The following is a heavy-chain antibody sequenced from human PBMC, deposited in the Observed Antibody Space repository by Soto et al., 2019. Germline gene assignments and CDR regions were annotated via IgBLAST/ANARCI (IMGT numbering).Heavy chain of an antibody. CDR3: ARDLGGTPYYYYYYMDV. CDR2: INAGNGNT. D-gene: IGHD1-1*01. CDR1: GYTFTSYA. V-gene: IGHV1-3*01. J-gene: IGHJ6*03. Sequence: QVQLVQSGAEVKKPGASVKVSCKASGYTFTSYAMHWVRQAPGQRLEWMGWINAGNGNTKYSQKFQGRVTITRDTSASTAYMELSSLRSEDTAVYYCARDLGGTPYYYYYYMDVWGKGTTVTVSS.